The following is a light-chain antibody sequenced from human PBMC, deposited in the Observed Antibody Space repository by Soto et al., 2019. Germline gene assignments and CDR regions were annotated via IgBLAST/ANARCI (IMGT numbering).Light chain of an antibody. Sequence: HSALTQPPSASGSPGQSVTISCTGTSSDVGGYNYVSWYQQHPGAAPKLMIYEVVKRPSGVPDRFSGSKSGNTASLTVSGLKAEDESDYYCCSYGGDNHVVFGGGTKLTVL. CDR1: SSDVGGYNY. V-gene: IGLV2-8*01. CDR2: EVV. CDR3: CSYGGDNHVV. J-gene: IGLJ2*01.